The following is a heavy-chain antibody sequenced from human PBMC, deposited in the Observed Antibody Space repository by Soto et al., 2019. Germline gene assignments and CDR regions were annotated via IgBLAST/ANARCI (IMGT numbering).Heavy chain of an antibody. J-gene: IGHJ4*02. D-gene: IGHD1-1*01. CDR3: AREVQPVVRREYDC. Sequence: EVQLVESGGGLVKPGGSLRLSCAVSGFTFSSCTMNWVRQAPGKGLEWVSSISGGGSMYYADSVKGRFTISRDNAKNSLDLQMNGLRTEDTAVYYCAREVQPVVRREYDCWGQGTLVTVSS. CDR2: ISGGGSM. V-gene: IGHV3-21*01. CDR1: GFTFSSCT.